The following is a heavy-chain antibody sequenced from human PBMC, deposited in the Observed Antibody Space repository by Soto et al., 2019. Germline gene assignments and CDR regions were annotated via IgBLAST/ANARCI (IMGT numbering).Heavy chain of an antibody. CDR3: AGDLGTRFDY. CDR2: IIPILGIA. CDR1: GGNFSSYT. Sequence: ASVKVSCKASGGNFSSYTISWVRQAPGQGLEGMGRIIPILGIANYAQKFQGRVTITADKSTRTAYMELSSLRSEDTAVYYCAGDLGTRFDYWGQGTLVTVSS. V-gene: IGHV1-69*04. J-gene: IGHJ4*02.